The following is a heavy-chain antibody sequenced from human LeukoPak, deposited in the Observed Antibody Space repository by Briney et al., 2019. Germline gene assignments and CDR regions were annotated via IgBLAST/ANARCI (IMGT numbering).Heavy chain of an antibody. CDR2: ISSSGSTI. CDR3: ASAGIYSSSWYGVDY. J-gene: IGHJ4*02. D-gene: IGHD6-13*01. CDR1: GFTFSGYE. Sequence: GGSLRLSCAASGFTFSGYEMNWVRQAPGKGLEWVSYISSSGSTIYYADSVKGRFTTSRDNAKNSLYLQMNSLRAEDTAVYYCASAGIYSSSWYGVDYWGQGTLVTVSS. V-gene: IGHV3-48*03.